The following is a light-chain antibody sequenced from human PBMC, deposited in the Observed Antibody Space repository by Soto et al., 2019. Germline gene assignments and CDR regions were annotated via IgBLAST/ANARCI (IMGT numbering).Light chain of an antibody. Sequence: EIVLTQSPGTLSLSPGERATLSCRTSQSVSNNYLAWYQQKPGQAPRLLIYGASSRATGILDRFSGSGSGTDFTHSISRLELEDCGVYYCQQYNNWPWTFGQGTKVDIK. CDR1: QSVSNNY. V-gene: IGKV3-20*01. J-gene: IGKJ1*01. CDR2: GAS. CDR3: QQYNNWPWT.